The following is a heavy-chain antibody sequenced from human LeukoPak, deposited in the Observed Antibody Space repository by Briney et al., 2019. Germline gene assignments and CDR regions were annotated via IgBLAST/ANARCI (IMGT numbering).Heavy chain of an antibody. J-gene: IGHJ1*01. D-gene: IGHD3-22*01. CDR2: IYYSGST. CDR1: GGSISSGSYY. Sequence: SETLSLTCTVSGGSISSGSYYWRWIRQPAGKGLEWIGSIYYSGSTYYSASFKSQVTISVDTSQNQFSLKLRSVTAADRAVYYCASRYYYDTRGYFLHWGQGTLVTVSS. CDR3: ASRYYYDTRGYFLH. V-gene: IGHV4-39*01.